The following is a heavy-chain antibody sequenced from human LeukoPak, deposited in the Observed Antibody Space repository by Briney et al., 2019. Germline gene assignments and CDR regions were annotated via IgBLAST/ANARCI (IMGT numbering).Heavy chain of an antibody. V-gene: IGHV1-18*01. J-gene: IGHJ4*02. D-gene: IGHD6-19*01. CDR2: VSAYNGHT. Sequence: ASVKVSCKASGYTFTSYGITWVRQAPGQGLERMGWVSAYNGHTNYAQKFQGRVTMTTDTSTSTAYMELWSLRSDDTAIYYCARGRQWLPTDYWGQGTLVTVSS. CDR3: ARGRQWLPTDY. CDR1: GYTFTSYG.